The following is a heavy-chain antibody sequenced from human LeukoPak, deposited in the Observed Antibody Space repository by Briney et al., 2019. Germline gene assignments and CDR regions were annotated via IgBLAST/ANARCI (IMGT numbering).Heavy chain of an antibody. D-gene: IGHD5-18*01. CDR2: IYTSGST. Sequence: SETLSLTCTVSGGSISSGSYYWSWIRQPAGKGLEWIGRIYTSGSTNYNPSLKSRVTISVDTSKNQFSLKLSSVTAADTAVYYCARGRYSYGSEYYYMDVWGKGTTVTISS. J-gene: IGHJ6*03. V-gene: IGHV4-61*02. CDR1: GGSISSGSYY. CDR3: ARGRYSYGSEYYYMDV.